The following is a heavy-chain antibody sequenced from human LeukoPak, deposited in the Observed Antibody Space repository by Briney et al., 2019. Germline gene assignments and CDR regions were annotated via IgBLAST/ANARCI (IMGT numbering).Heavy chain of an antibody. CDR2: ISSSSSYI. V-gene: IGHV3-21*01. Sequence: GGCLRLSCAASGFTFSSYTMNWVRQAPGKGLEWVSSISSSSSYIYYADSVKGRLTISRDNAKNSLYLQMNSLRAEDTAVYYCARDPTPRYCSGGSCYTHYGMDVWGQGTTVTVSS. D-gene: IGHD2-15*01. CDR3: ARDPTPRYCSGGSCYTHYGMDV. J-gene: IGHJ6*02. CDR1: GFTFSSYT.